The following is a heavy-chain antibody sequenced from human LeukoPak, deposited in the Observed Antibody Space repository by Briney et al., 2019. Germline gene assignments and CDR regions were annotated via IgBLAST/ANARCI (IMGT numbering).Heavy chain of an antibody. V-gene: IGHV5-51*01. J-gene: IGHJ6*03. Sequence: GASLKISCKGSGYSFTSYWIGWVRQMPGKGLERMGIIYPGDSATRYSPFFQGQVTISADKSISTAYLQWSSLKASDTAMYYCARQAVPQYYYYMDVWGKGTTVTVSS. D-gene: IGHD4-17*01. CDR1: GYSFTSYW. CDR3: ARQAVPQYYYYMDV. CDR2: IYPGDSAT.